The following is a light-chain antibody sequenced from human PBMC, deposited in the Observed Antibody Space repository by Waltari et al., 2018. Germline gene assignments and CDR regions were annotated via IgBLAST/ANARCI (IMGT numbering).Light chain of an antibody. Sequence: QSVMTQPPSASGTPGQRVTLSCSGSSSNTGNNHVYWYQQLPGAAPKLLIYRDNQRPSGVPDRFSVSKSGTSASLAISGLRSEDEADYYCGGWDDSLNGWVFGGGTKLTVL. CDR3: GGWDDSLNGWV. V-gene: IGLV1-47*01. CDR1: SSNTGNNH. CDR2: RDN. J-gene: IGLJ3*02.